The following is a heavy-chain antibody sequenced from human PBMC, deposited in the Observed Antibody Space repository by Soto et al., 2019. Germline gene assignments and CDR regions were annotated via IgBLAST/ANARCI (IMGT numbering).Heavy chain of an antibody. V-gene: IGHV3-23*01. J-gene: IGHJ4*02. CDR1: GFTFSTYD. D-gene: IGHD5-18*01. CDR2: ISGSGGIT. CDR3: AKRFGYSSGPFVY. Sequence: EVQLLESGGGLVQPGGSLRLSCAASGFTFSTYDMIWVRQAPGKGLECVSIISGSGGITYYGDSVKGRFTNSRDNSKNTLEVQMNSLRAGDSAVYYCAKRFGYSSGPFVYWGRGTLVTVSS.